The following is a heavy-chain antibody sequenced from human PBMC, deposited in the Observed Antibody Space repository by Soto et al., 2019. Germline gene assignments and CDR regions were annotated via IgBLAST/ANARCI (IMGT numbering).Heavy chain of an antibody. CDR2: MNPNSGNT. Sequence: ASVKVSCKASGYTFTSYDINWVRQATGQGLEWMGWMNPNSGNTGYAQKFQGRVTMTRNTSISTAYMELSSLRSEDTAVYYCALGVYYGDYSTFADWAQRTLVTVSS. J-gene: IGHJ4*02. V-gene: IGHV1-8*01. D-gene: IGHD4-17*01. CDR3: ALGVYYGDYSTFAD. CDR1: GYTFTSYD.